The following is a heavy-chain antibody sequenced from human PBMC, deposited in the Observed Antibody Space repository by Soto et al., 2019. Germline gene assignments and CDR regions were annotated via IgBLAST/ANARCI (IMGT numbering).Heavy chain of an antibody. CDR3: ARGHARAALTIWFGDVSYFDY. J-gene: IGHJ4*02. CDR1: GGSFSGYY. CDR2: INHSGST. Sequence: SETLSLTCAVYGGSFSGYYWSWIRQPPGKGLEWIGEINHSGSTNYNPSLKSRVTISVDTSKNQFSLKLSSVTAADTAVYYCARGHARAALTIWFGDVSYFDYWGQGTLVTVSS. V-gene: IGHV4-34*01. D-gene: IGHD3-10*01.